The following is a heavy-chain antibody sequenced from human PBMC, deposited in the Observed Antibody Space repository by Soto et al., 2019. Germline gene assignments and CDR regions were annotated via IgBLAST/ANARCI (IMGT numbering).Heavy chain of an antibody. D-gene: IGHD6-13*01. CDR3: ARDLGQSEQQLAPRSNWFDP. Sequence: SETLSLTCDVSGDTISTGGYTWAWIRQPPGKALEWIGHIYHSGSTYYNPSLKSRVTISVDTSKNQFSLKLTSVTAADTAVYYCARDLGQSEQQLAPRSNWFDPWGQGTLVTVSS. J-gene: IGHJ5*02. V-gene: IGHV4-30-2*01. CDR2: IYHSGST. CDR1: GDTISTGGYT.